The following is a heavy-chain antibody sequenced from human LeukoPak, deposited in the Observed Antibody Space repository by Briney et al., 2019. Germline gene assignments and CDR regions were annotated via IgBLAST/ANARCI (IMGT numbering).Heavy chain of an antibody. CDR1: GGSNSSYS. CDR2: IYYSGST. V-gene: IGHV4-59*01. D-gene: IGHD1-14*01. CDR3: ARDRRKNGMDV. J-gene: IGHJ6*02. Sequence: SETLSLNCTVPGGSNSSYSWSWIRQSTGKGLEWIGYIYYSGSTNYNPSLKSRVTISVDRSKNQFSLKLSSVTAADTAVYYCARDRRKNGMDVWGQGTTVTVSS.